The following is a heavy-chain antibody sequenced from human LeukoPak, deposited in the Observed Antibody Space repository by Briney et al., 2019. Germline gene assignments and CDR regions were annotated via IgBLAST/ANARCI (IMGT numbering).Heavy chain of an antibody. V-gene: IGHV3-7*01. Sequence: PGRSLRLSCAASGFTFSSYGMHWVRQAPGKGLEWVANIAPDGSTQNYVDSLEGRFTTSRDNPKNSLYLQMHSLRAEDAAVYYCARVIGGAIDHWGQGTLVTVSS. CDR3: ARVIGGAIDH. CDR2: IAPDGSTQ. CDR1: GFTFSSYG. J-gene: IGHJ4*02. D-gene: IGHD1-26*01.